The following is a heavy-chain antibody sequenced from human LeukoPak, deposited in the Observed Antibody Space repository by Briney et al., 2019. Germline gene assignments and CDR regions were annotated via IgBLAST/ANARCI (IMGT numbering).Heavy chain of an antibody. CDR2: IKQDGSQN. CDR3: AREMGSLSGSGSFVY. CDR1: GFTFSSCW. J-gene: IGHJ4*02. D-gene: IGHD3-10*01. Sequence: GGSLRLSCAASGFTFSSCWMGWVRQAPGKGLEWVANIKQDGSQNDYADSVKGRFTIFRDNAKNSVYLQMNSLRVEDTAVYYCAREMGSLSGSGSFVYWGQGTLVTVSS. V-gene: IGHV3-7*03.